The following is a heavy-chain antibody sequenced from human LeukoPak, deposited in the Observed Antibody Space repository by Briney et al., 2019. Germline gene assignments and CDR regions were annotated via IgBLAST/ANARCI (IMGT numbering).Heavy chain of an antibody. CDR1: GFNFSDYS. V-gene: IGHV3-74*01. D-gene: IGHD6-19*01. Sequence: GGSLRLSCAASGFNFSDYSMSWVRQAPGKGLEWVSRINSDGSSTSYADSVKGRFTISRDNAKNTLYLQMNSLRAEDTAVYYCASARKQGLALPLGYWGQGTLVTVSS. CDR3: ASARKQGLALPLGY. J-gene: IGHJ4*02. CDR2: INSDGSST.